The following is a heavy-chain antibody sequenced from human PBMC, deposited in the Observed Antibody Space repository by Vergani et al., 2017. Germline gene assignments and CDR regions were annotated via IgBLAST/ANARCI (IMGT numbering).Heavy chain of an antibody. D-gene: IGHD3-10*01. V-gene: IGHV3-9*02. J-gene: IGHJ5*02. CDR1: GFTSAGYA. CDR2: ISWNSNSI. Sequence: EVQLEESGGGLVLPGRSLGLSCVASGFTSAGYAMHWVRQAPGKGLEWVSGISWNSNSIGYADSVKGRVTISRDTSKNPLHLQINNLRVEGTAVYYCAXGNYYGSGTYVGPWGQGTLVTVSS. CDR3: AXGNYYGSGTYVGP.